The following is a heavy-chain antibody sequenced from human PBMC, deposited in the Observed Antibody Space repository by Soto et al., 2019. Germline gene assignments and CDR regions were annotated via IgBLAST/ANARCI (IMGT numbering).Heavy chain of an antibody. Sequence: EVQLVESGGGLVQPGGSLRLSCSAYGFIFSGYAMHWVRQAPGKGLEYVSAISSNGDNTYYADSVKGRFTISRDNSKNTLYLQMGSLRADDAAVYYCVKDSYPRYDLWSGYYTAGDYWGQGTRVTVSS. V-gene: IGHV3-64D*06. CDR2: ISSNGDNT. CDR1: GFIFSGYA. J-gene: IGHJ4*02. CDR3: VKDSYPRYDLWSGYYTAGDY. D-gene: IGHD3-3*01.